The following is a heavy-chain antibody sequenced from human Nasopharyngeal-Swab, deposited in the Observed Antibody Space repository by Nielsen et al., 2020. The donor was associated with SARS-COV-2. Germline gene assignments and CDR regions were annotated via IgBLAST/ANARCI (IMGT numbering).Heavy chain of an antibody. Sequence: WIRQPGKGLEWIGSIYYSGSTYYNPSLKSRVTISVDTSKNQFSLKLSSVTAADTAVYYCASGRLRFLEWPAEGEFYYYYGMDVWGQGTTVTVSS. CDR2: IYYSGST. D-gene: IGHD3-3*01. V-gene: IGHV4-39*01. J-gene: IGHJ6*02. CDR3: ASGRLRFLEWPAEGEFYYYYGMDV.